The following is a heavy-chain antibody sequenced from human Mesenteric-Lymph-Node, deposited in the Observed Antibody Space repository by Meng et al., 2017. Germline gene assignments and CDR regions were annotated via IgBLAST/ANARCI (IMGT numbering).Heavy chain of an antibody. D-gene: IGHD6-19*01. V-gene: IGHV3-23*01. J-gene: IGHJ4*02. CDR3: VKEGWLDY. Sequence: GESLKISCAASGFIFRNYDMHWVRQAPGKGLEWVSFISGSGDNANYAASVKGRFTISRDDSKNTLYLQMYGLRAEDTAVYYCVKEGWLDYWGQGDLVTVSS. CDR1: GFIFRNYD. CDR2: ISGSGDNA.